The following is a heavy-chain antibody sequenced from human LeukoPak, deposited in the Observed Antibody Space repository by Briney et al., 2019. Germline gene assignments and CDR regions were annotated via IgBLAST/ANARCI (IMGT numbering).Heavy chain of an antibody. CDR3: ARSTSRMGLFDP. CDR1: GGSISSYY. Sequence: SETLSLTCTVSGGSISSYYWSWIRRPPGKGLEWIGYIYYSGSTNYNPSLKSRVTISVDTSKNQFSLKLSSVTAADTAVYYCARSTSRMGLFDPWGQGTLVTVSS. CDR2: IYYSGST. J-gene: IGHJ5*02. D-gene: IGHD2-8*01. V-gene: IGHV4-59*01.